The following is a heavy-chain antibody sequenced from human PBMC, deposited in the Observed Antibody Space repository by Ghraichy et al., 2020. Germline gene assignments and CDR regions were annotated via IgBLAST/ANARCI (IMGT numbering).Heavy chain of an antibody. J-gene: IGHJ4*02. CDR3: ARAPYYYDSSGYYYHSGIDY. V-gene: IGHV3-21*01. CDR1: GFTFSSYS. D-gene: IGHD3-22*01. CDR2: ISSSSSYI. Sequence: GGSLRLSCAASGFTFSSYSMNWVRQAPGKGLEWVSSISSSSSYIYYADSVKGRFTISRDNAKNSLYLQMNSLRAEDTAVYYCARAPYYYDSSGYYYHSGIDYWGQGTLVTVSS.